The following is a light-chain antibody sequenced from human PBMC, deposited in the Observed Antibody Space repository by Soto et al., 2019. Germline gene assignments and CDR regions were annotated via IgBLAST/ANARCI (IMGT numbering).Light chain of an antibody. V-gene: IGKV3-20*01. CDR1: QSVSSY. CDR2: DAS. CDR3: QQYGSSPSVT. Sequence: DMVLTQSPGTLSLSPGERATLSCRSSQSVSSYLAWYQQKPGQAPRLLIYDASNGATGIPARFSGSGSGTDFTLTISRLEPEDFSVYYCQQYGSSPSVTLGQGTRLEIK. J-gene: IGKJ5*01.